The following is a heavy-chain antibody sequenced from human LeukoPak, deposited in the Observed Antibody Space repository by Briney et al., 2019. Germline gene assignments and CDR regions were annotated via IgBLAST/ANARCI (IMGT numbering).Heavy chain of an antibody. CDR1: GFTFSSYG. D-gene: IGHD2-2*02. CDR3: AKDGYCSSTSCYTGVTWFDP. CDR2: IWYDGSNK. V-gene: IGHV3-33*06. J-gene: IGHJ5*02. Sequence: GRSLRLSCAASGFTFSSYGMHWVRQAPGKGLEWVAVIWYDGSNKYYADSVKGRFTISRDNSKNTLYLQMNSLRAEDTAVYYCAKDGYCSSTSCYTGVTWFDPWGQGTLVTVSS.